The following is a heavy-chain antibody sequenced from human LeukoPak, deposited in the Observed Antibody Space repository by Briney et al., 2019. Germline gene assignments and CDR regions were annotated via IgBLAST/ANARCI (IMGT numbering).Heavy chain of an antibody. CDR2: ISSSGSTI. CDR3: AKDDDWGRFNH. D-gene: IGHD3-16*01. V-gene: IGHV3-48*01. CDR1: GFTFSSYN. Sequence: GGSLRLSCAASGFTFSSYNMNWVRQAPGKGLDWVSYISSSGSTIYYADSVKGRFTISRDNFKNTVSLQLNSLRAEDTAMYYCAKDDDWGRFNHWGQGTLVTVSS. J-gene: IGHJ1*01.